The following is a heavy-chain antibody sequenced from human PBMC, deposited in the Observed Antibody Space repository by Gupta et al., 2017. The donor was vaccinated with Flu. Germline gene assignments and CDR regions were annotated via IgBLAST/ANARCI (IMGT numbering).Heavy chain of an antibody. J-gene: IGHJ4*02. CDR3: ARASGSYHKPIDF. CDR1: GYTFTSYF. CDR2: VNPNGGRT. V-gene: IGHV1-46*01. Sequence: QVQLVQSGAEMKTPGTSVRVSCKASGYTFTSYFIYWVRQAPGQGLEWMGLVNPNGGRTAYAQKFRGRVTMSSDTSTSKVYMEVSSRRSEDTAVYSWARASGSYHKPIDFWGQGTLVTVSS. D-gene: IGHD1-26*01.